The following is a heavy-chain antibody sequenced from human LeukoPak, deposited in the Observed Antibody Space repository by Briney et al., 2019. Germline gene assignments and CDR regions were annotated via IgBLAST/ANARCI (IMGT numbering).Heavy chain of an antibody. CDR3: AREDGRYSSSWYAVPVDY. CDR1: GFTFSSYV. J-gene: IGHJ4*02. V-gene: IGHV3-23*01. D-gene: IGHD6-13*01. Sequence: GGSLRLSCAASGFTFSSYVMSWVRQAPGKGLEWVSAISGSGGSTYYADSVKGRFTISRDNSKNTLYLQMNSLRAEDTAVYYCAREDGRYSSSWYAVPVDYWGQGTLVTVSS. CDR2: ISGSGGST.